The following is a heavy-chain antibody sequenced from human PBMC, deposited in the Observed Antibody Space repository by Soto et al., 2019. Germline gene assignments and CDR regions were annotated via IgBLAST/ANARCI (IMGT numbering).Heavy chain of an antibody. CDR1: GFTFSSYT. V-gene: IGHV3-30-3*01. D-gene: IGHD6-19*01. CDR2: ISNNGINK. CDR3: AREWSISVGAPGY. J-gene: IGHJ4*02. Sequence: QAQLVESGGGVVQPGRSLRLSCAASGFTFSSYTMYWVHEGPGKGLEWVAGISNNGINKDYADSVKGRFIVSRDNSKNTLNLQINSLRRDDSAIYYCAREWSISVGAPGYWGQGTLVTVSS.